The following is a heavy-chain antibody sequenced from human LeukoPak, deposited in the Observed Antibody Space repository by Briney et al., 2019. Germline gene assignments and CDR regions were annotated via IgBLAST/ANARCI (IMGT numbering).Heavy chain of an antibody. CDR2: ISPTGNT. Sequence: SETLSLTCTVCGGSFSNHYWTWIRQPAGKGLEWIGRISPTGNTNYSASLDCRVSMSMDTSKNQFSLRLTSVTAADTAVYYCVREEAIFGVTSVYYYYYMDVWGKGTTVTVSS. D-gene: IGHD3-3*01. V-gene: IGHV4-4*07. CDR3: VREEAIFGVTSVYYYYYMDV. CDR1: GGSFSNHY. J-gene: IGHJ6*03.